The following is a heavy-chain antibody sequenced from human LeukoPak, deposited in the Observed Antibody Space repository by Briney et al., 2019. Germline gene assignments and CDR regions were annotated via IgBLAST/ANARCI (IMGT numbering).Heavy chain of an antibody. CDR2: INPNRATT. Sequence: ASVKVSCKASGYIFTDYYIHWMRQAPGQGLEWLGWINPNRATTNYAQKFQGRVTMTRDTSTTTADLEVTGLRPDDTALYYCARRFCTNGACYEVFDYWGRGTLVSVSS. D-gene: IGHD2-8*01. V-gene: IGHV1-2*02. J-gene: IGHJ4*02. CDR3: ARRFCTNGACYEVFDY. CDR1: GYIFTDYY.